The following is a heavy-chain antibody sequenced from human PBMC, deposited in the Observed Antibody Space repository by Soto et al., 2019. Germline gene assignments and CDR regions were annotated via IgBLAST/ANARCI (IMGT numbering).Heavy chain of an antibody. CDR3: ARGRTCTGATCYGGGDY. Sequence: GGSLRLSCAASGFTFSSYWMHWVRQAPGRGLEWLTRINGEGSYTTYADSVKGRFTISRDNAKNTLYLQMISLRAEDTAVYYCARGRTCTGATCYGGGDYWGQGALVTVSS. CDR1: GFTFSSYW. D-gene: IGHD2-15*01. CDR2: INGEGSYT. J-gene: IGHJ4*02. V-gene: IGHV3-74*03.